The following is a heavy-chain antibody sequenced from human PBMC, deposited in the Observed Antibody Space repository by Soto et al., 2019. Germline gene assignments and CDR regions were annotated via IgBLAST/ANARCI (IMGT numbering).Heavy chain of an antibody. V-gene: IGHV4-34*01. D-gene: IGHD4-4*01. CDR2: INHSGST. Sequence: QVQLQQWGAGLLKPSETLSLTCAVYGGSFSGYYWSWIRQPPGKGLEWIGEINHSGSTNYNPSLKSRVTISVDTSKNQCSLKLSSVTAADTAVYYCASGDSNYGDYWGQGTLVTVSS. CDR1: GGSFSGYY. CDR3: ASGDSNYGDY. J-gene: IGHJ4*02.